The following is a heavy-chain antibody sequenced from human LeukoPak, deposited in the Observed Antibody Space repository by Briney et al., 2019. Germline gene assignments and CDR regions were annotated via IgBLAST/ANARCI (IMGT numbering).Heavy chain of an antibody. J-gene: IGHJ4*02. Sequence: SETLSLTCAVYGGSFSGYYWSWIRQPPGKGLEWIGEINHSGSTNYNPSLKSRVTISVDTSKNQFSLKLSSVTAADTAVYYCAREPYYDYVWGSYPRLGYFDYWGQGTLVTVSS. CDR3: AREPYYDYVWGSYPRLGYFDY. CDR1: GGSFSGYY. V-gene: IGHV4-34*01. CDR2: INHSGST. D-gene: IGHD3-16*02.